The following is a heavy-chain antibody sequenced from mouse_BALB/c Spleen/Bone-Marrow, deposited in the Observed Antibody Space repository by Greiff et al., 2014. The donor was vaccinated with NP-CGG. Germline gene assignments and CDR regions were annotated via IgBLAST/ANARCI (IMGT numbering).Heavy chain of an antibody. CDR1: GYTFTSYY. CDR2: IYPGNVNT. Sequence: QVQLKESGPELVKPGASVRISCKASGYTFTSYYIHWVKQRPGQGLEWIGWIYPGNVNTKYNEKFKVKATLTADKSSSTAYIQLSSLTSEDSAAYFCARHKWAMDYWGQGTSVTVSS. D-gene: IGHD1-3*01. CDR3: ARHKWAMDY. J-gene: IGHJ4*01. V-gene: IGHV1S56*01.